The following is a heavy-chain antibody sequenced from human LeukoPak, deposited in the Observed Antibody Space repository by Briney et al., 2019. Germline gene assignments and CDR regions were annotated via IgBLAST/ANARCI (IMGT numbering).Heavy chain of an antibody. CDR2: LSGSGDIT. CDR3: ARDRYGDYSDY. CDR1: GFTFSNYA. Sequence: GGSLRLSCAASGFTFSNYAMSWVRQAPGKGLEWVSALSGSGDITYYADSVKGRFTISRDNSKNTLYLQMNSLRAEDTAVYYCARDRYGDYSDYWGQGTLVTVSS. J-gene: IGHJ4*02. D-gene: IGHD4-17*01. V-gene: IGHV3-23*01.